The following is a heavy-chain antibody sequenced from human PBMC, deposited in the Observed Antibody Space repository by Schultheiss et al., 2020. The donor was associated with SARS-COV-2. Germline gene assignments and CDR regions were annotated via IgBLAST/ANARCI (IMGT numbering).Heavy chain of an antibody. CDR2: IGTAGDT. J-gene: IGHJ6*02. CDR3: ARDPSNGSGGYYYGMDV. D-gene: IGHD3-10*01. V-gene: IGHV3-13*01. Sequence: GGSLRLSCAASGFTFSNYDMHWVRQATGKGLEWVSAIGTAGDTYYPGSVKGRFTISRENAKNSLYLQMNSLRAEDTAVYYCARDPSNGSGGYYYGMDVWGQGTTVTVSS. CDR1: GFTFSNYD.